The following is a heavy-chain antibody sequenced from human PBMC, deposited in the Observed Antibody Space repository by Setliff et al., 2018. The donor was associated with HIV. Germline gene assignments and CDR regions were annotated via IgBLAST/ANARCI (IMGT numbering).Heavy chain of an antibody. CDR1: GGSTSSNNW. CDR3: ARGRYSYGYGGGAYDI. V-gene: IGHV4-4*02. Sequence: PSETLSLTCTVSGGSTSSNNWWTWVRQSQGKGLEWIGEIFQSGSTNYKPSLKSRVTISIVRSKDQFSLKLTSVTAADTAVYYCARGRYSYGYGGGAYDIWGHGTMVTVSS. J-gene: IGHJ3*02. CDR2: IFQSGST. D-gene: IGHD5-18*01.